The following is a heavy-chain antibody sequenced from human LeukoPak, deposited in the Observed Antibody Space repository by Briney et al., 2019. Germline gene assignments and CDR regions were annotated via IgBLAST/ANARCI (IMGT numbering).Heavy chain of an antibody. Sequence: ASVKVSCKASGYTFTIYGITWVRQAPGQGLGWMGWISAYNGNTNYAQKFQGRVTMTTDTSTSTAYMELRSLRSDDTAVYYCARIVRDSSGYCFDYWGQGTLVTVSS. CDR1: GYTFTIYG. J-gene: IGHJ4*02. D-gene: IGHD3-22*01. CDR3: ARIVRDSSGYCFDY. CDR2: ISAYNGNT. V-gene: IGHV1-18*01.